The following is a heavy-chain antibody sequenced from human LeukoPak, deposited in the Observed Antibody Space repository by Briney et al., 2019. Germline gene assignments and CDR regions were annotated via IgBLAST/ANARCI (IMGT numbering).Heavy chain of an antibody. Sequence: GGSLRLSCSASGFTFSSYAMHWVRPAAGKGLEYVSAIRSNGGSTYYADSVKGRFTISRDNSKNTLYLQMSSLRAEDTAVYYCVKARGYYDFWSGYLGYWGQGTLVTVSS. CDR2: IRSNGGST. V-gene: IGHV3-64D*09. D-gene: IGHD3-3*01. CDR3: VKARGYYDFWSGYLGY. J-gene: IGHJ4*02. CDR1: GFTFSSYA.